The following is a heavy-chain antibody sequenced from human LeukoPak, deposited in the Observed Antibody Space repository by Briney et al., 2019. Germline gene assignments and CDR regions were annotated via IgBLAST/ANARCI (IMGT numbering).Heavy chain of an antibody. CDR2: IRAYNGNT. Sequence: ASVKVSCKASGYTFTRYGITWVRQAPGQGLEWMGWIRAYNGNTNYAQKLQGRVTMTTDTSTSTAYMELRSLISDDTAVYYCPVSYDGRFYMDVWGKGTTVTVSS. J-gene: IGHJ6*03. CDR1: GYTFTRYG. V-gene: IGHV1-18*01. CDR3: PVSYDGRFYMDV. D-gene: IGHD3-22*01.